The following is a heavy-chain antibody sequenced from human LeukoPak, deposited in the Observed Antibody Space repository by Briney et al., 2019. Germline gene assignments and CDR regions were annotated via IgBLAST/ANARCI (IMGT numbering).Heavy chain of an antibody. CDR3: AREGAAAGTWHYYYYGMDV. D-gene: IGHD6-13*01. CDR2: ISYDGSNK. J-gene: IGHJ6*02. CDR1: GFTFNNYW. Sequence: GGSLRLSCAASGFTFNNYWMTWVRQAPGKGLEWVAVISYDGSNKYYADSVKGRFTISRDNSKNTLYLQMNSLRAEDTAVYYCAREGAAAGTWHYYYYGMDVWGQGTTVTVSS. V-gene: IGHV3-30-3*01.